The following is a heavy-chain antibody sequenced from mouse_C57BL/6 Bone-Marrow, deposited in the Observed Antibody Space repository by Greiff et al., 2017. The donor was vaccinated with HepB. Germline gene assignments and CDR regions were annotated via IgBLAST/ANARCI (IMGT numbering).Heavy chain of an antibody. CDR2: IDPENGDT. D-gene: IGHD1-1*01. V-gene: IGHV14-4*01. J-gene: IGHJ2*01. Sequence: EVQLQQSGAELVRPGASVKLSCTASGFNIKDDYMHWVKQRPEQGLEWIGWIDPENGDTEYASKFQGKATITADTSSNTAYLQLSSLTSEDTAVYYCTILHYYGSSYFDYWGQGTTLTVSS. CDR3: TILHYYGSSYFDY. CDR1: GFNIKDDY.